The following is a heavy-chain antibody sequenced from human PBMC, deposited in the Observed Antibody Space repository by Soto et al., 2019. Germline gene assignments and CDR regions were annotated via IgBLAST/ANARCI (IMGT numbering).Heavy chain of an antibody. CDR3: AKDHDFWTYFAY. J-gene: IGHJ4*02. V-gene: IGHV3-30*18. CDR1: GFTFSSYG. D-gene: IGHD3-3*01. Sequence: QVQLVESGGGVVQPGRSLRLSCAASGFTFSSYGMHWVRQAPGKGLEWVAVISYDGSNKYYADSVKGRFTISRDNSKNTLYLQMNSLRAEDTAVYYCAKDHDFWTYFAYWVQGTLVTVSS. CDR2: ISYDGSNK.